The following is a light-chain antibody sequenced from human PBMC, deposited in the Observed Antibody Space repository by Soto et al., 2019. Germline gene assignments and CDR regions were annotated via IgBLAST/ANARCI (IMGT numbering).Light chain of an antibody. V-gene: IGKV3-15*01. CDR1: QSVSSN. CDR3: PQYNNWLT. CDR2: GES. J-gene: IGKJ5*01. Sequence: EIVRTQSPATLSVSPGERATLSCRASQSVSSNLAWYQQKPGQAPRLLIYGESTRATGIPARFSGSGSGTEFTLTISSLQSEDFAVYYCPQYNNWLTFGQGTRLEIK.